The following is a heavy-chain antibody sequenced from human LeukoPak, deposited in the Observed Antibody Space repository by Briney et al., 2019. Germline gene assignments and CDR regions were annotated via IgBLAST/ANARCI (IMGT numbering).Heavy chain of an antibody. CDR2: ISPTDYT. V-gene: IGHV3-11*06. CDR3: ARGTEYNYDPFDD. Sequence: GGSLRLSCAASGFTFSDFYISWIGQAQGKGLEWLSYISPTDYTNYADSVKGGFTISRDNAKTSMYLQMNSLRVADTAVYFCARGTEYNYDPFDDWGQGTLVTVSS. D-gene: IGHD5-18*01. CDR1: GFTFSDFY. J-gene: IGHJ4*02.